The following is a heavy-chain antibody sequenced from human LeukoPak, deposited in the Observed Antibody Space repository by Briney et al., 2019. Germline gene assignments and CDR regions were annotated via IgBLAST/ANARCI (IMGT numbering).Heavy chain of an antibody. Sequence: GGSLRLSCAASGFTFSSYGMHWVRQAPGKGLEWVAVISYDGSNKYYADSVKGRFTISRDNSKNTLYLQMNSLRAEDTAVYYCAKVGYYGGNPAFDYWGQGTLVTASS. V-gene: IGHV3-30*18. CDR3: AKVGYYGGNPAFDY. D-gene: IGHD4-23*01. J-gene: IGHJ4*02. CDR2: ISYDGSNK. CDR1: GFTFSSYG.